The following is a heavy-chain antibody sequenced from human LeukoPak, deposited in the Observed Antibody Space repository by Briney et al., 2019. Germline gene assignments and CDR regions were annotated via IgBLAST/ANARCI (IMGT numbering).Heavy chain of an antibody. CDR3: ARGRNIVATIIGY. D-gene: IGHD5-12*01. CDR2: MNPNSGNT. CDR1: GYTFTSYD. Sequence: ASVKVSCKASGYTFTSYDINWVRQATGQGLEWMGWMNPNSGNTGYAQKFQGRVTMTRNSSVSTAYMELSSLRSEDTAVYYCARGRNIVATIIGYWGQGTLVTVSS. V-gene: IGHV1-8*01. J-gene: IGHJ4*02.